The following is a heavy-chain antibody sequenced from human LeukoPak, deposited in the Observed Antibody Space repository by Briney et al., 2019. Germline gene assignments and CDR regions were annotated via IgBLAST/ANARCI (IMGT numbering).Heavy chain of an antibody. CDR2: IYYSGST. CDR3: ARVGRTTVVTPRNYFDY. Sequence: SETPSLTCTVSGGSISSHYWSWIRQPPGKGLEWIGYIYYSGSTNYNPSLKSRVTISVDTSKNQFSLKLSSVTAADTAVYYCARVGRTTVVTPRNYFDYWGQGTLVTVSS. J-gene: IGHJ4*02. CDR1: GGSISSHY. V-gene: IGHV4-59*11. D-gene: IGHD4-23*01.